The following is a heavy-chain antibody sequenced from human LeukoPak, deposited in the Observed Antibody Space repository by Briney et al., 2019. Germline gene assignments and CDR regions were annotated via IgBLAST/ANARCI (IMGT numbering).Heavy chain of an antibody. CDR2: INPNSGGT. V-gene: IGHV1-2*02. CDR3: ARSYYDFWSGYYPIYYYYMDV. CDR1: GYTFTSYG. D-gene: IGHD3-3*01. Sequence: GASVKVSCKASGYTFTSYGITWVRQAPGQGLEWMGWINPNSGGTNYAQKFQGRVTMTRDTSISTAYMELSRLRSDDTAVYYCARSYYDFWSGYYPIYYYYMDVWGKGTTVTVSS. J-gene: IGHJ6*03.